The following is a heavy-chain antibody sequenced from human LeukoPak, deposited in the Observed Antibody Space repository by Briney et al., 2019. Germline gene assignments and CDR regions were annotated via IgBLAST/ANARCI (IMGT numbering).Heavy chain of an antibody. CDR1: GFTFNSYA. Sequence: HPGGSLRLSCAASGFTFNSYAMSWVRQAPGKGLEWVSSLSGDGGTTYYADSVKGRFTISRDNSKNTQYLQMNSLRAEDTAVYYCAKRSPAGTYYFDYWGQGTLVTVSS. CDR2: LSGDGGTT. CDR3: AKRSPAGTYYFDY. J-gene: IGHJ4*02. D-gene: IGHD1-1*01. V-gene: IGHV3-23*01.